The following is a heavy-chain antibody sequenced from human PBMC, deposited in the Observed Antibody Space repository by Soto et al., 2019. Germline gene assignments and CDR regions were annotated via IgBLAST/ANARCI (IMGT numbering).Heavy chain of an antibody. CDR2: ISKSGGTI. Sequence: PGGSLRLSCAASGLTFSAYPMNWVRQAPGKGLEWVSYISKSGGTINYAGSVKGRFTISRDNAKNSLYLQMNGLRAEDTALYYCVTWADPGYWGQGTLVTVSS. D-gene: IGHD7-27*01. CDR3: VTWADPGY. V-gene: IGHV3-48*01. J-gene: IGHJ4*02. CDR1: GLTFSAYP.